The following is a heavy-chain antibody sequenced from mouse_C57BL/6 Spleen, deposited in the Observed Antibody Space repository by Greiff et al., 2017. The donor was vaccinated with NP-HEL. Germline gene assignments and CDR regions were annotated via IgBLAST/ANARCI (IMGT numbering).Heavy chain of an antibody. V-gene: IGHV1-82*01. D-gene: IGHD2-5*01. CDR1: GYAFSSSW. CDR2: IYPGDGDT. Sequence: QVQLQQSGPELVKPGASVKISCKASGYAFSSSWMNWVKQRPGKGLEWIGRIYPGDGDTNYNGKFKGKATLTADKSSSTAYMQLSSLTSEDSAVYICAASNYVRSAMDYWGQGTSVTVSS. J-gene: IGHJ4*01. CDR3: AASNYVRSAMDY.